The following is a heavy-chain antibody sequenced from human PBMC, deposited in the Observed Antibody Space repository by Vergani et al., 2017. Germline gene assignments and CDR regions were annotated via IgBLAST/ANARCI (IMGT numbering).Heavy chain of an antibody. CDR1: GGSISSYY. D-gene: IGHD3-16*02. J-gene: IGHJ4*02. V-gene: IGHV4-59*12. Sequence: QVQLQESGPGLVKPSETLSLTCTVSGGSISSYYWSWIRQPPGKGLEWIGYIYYSGSTNYNPSLKSRVTISVDTSKNQFSLKLSSVTAADTAVYYCARRLVTFGGVIVNFDYWGQGTLVTVSS. CDR3: ARRLVTFGGVIVNFDY. CDR2: IYYSGST.